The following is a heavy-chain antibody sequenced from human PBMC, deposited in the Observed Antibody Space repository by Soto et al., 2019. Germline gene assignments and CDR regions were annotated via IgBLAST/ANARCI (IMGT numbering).Heavy chain of an antibody. J-gene: IGHJ6*02. CDR1: GFPFSTSA. D-gene: IGHD1-26*01. Sequence: ESGGGLVQPGGSLRLSCAASGFPFSTSAMNWVRQAPGKGLEWVSIIRATSDAAYYAESVKGRFTSSRDNSKNTLYLQMNSLRAEDTAVYYCGKYSGSYPVYNGLNLWGQGTTVTVSS. CDR3: GKYSGSYPVYNGLNL. V-gene: IGHV3-23*01. CDR2: IRATSDAA.